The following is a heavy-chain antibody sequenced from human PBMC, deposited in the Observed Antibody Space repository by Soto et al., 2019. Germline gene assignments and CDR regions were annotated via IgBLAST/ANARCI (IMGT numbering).Heavy chain of an antibody. CDR1: GFTFSNYA. V-gene: IGHV3-23*01. CDR2: ISGSGGST. J-gene: IGHJ4*02. CDR3: ARDFHPYYYDSSGSDADY. D-gene: IGHD3-22*01. Sequence: GGSLRLSCAASGFTFSNYAVTWVRQAPGKGLEWVSTISGSGGSTYYADSVKGRFTISRDNSKNTLYLQMNSLRAEDTAVYYWARDFHPYYYDSSGSDADYWGQGTLVTVSS.